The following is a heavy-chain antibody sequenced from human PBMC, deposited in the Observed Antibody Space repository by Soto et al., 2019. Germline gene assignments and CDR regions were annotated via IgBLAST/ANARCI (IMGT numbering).Heavy chain of an antibody. CDR2: IIPIFGTA. V-gene: IGHV1-69*13. CDR1: GGTFSRYA. CDR3: ALGPYCSSTSCYKGLYYYYYGMDV. D-gene: IGHD2-2*02. J-gene: IGHJ6*02. Sequence: SVKVSCKASGGTFSRYAISWVRQAPGQGLEWMGGIIPIFGTANYAQKFQGRVTITADESTSTAYMELSSLRSEDTAVYYCALGPYCSSTSCYKGLYYYYYGMDVWGQGTTVTV.